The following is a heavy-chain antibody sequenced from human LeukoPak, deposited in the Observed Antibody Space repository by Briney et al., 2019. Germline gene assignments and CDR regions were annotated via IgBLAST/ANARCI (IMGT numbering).Heavy chain of an antibody. CDR2: FDPEDGET. D-gene: IGHD3-9*01. CDR1: GYTLTELS. V-gene: IGHV1-24*01. Sequence: ASVKVSCKVSGYTLTELSMHWVRQAPGKGLEWMGGFDPEDGETIYAQKFQGRVTMTEDTSTDTAYMELSSLRSEDTAVYYCATVFKYYDILTGYYTKYYFDYWGQGTLVTVSS. J-gene: IGHJ4*02. CDR3: ATVFKYYDILTGYYTKYYFDY.